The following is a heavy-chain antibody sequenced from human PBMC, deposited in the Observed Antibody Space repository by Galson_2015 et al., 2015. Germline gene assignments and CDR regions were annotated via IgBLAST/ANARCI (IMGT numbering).Heavy chain of an antibody. V-gene: IGHV3-48*02. CDR2: ISSGGTNI. J-gene: IGHJ4*02. Sequence: SLRLSCAASGFTFSGCSMNWVRQAPGKGLEWVSYISSGGTNIYYADSVKGRFTISRDNAKNSLYLQMNSLRDEDMAVYYCARDQGALYYFDSWGQGTLVTVSS. D-gene: IGHD3-10*01. CDR1: GFTFSGCS. CDR3: ARDQGALYYFDS.